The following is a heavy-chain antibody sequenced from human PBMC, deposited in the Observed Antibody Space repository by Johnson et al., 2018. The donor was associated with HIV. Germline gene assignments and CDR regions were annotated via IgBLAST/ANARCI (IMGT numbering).Heavy chain of an antibody. V-gene: IGHV3-30*18. Sequence: QVQLVESGGGVVQPGRSLRLSCAASGFTFSSYGMHWVRQAPGKGLEWVAVISYDGSNKYYADSVKGRFTISRDNSKNTLYLQMNSLRAEDTAVYYCAKDVELHGAFDIWGQGQWSPSLQ. CDR1: GFTFSSYG. D-gene: IGHD1-26*01. CDR3: AKDVELHGAFDI. CDR2: ISYDGSNK. J-gene: IGHJ3*02.